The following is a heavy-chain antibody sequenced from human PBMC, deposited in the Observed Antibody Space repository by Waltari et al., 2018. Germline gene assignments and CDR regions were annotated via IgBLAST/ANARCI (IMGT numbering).Heavy chain of an antibody. CDR3: AREVTMVRGVVSGYYGMDV. CDR1: GYTFTGYY. V-gene: IGHV1-2*02. Sequence: QVQLVQSGAEVKKPGASVKVSCKASGYTFTGYYMHWVRQAPGQGLEWMGWINPNSGGTNYAQKFKGGVTMTRETSISTAYMELSRLRSDDTAVYYCAREVTMVRGVVSGYYGMDVWGQGTTVTVSS. J-gene: IGHJ6*02. CDR2: INPNSGGT. D-gene: IGHD3-10*01.